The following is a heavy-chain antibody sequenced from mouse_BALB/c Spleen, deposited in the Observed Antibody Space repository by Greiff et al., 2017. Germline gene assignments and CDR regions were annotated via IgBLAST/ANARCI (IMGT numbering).Heavy chain of an antibody. V-gene: IGHV5-12-2*01. J-gene: IGHJ3*01. CDR3: ERDGYLFAY. CDR2: ISNGGGST. Sequence: EVHLVESGGGLVQPGGSLKLSCAASGFTFSSYTMSWVRQTPEKRLEWVAYISNGGGSTYYPDTVKGRFTISRDNAKNTLYLQMSSLKSEDTAMYYCERDGYLFAYGGQGTLVTVSA. D-gene: IGHD1-2*01. CDR1: GFTFSSYT.